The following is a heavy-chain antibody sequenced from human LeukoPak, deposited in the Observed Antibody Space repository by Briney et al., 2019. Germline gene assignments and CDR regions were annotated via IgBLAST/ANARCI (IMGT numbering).Heavy chain of an antibody. J-gene: IGHJ6*02. D-gene: IGHD3-10*01. CDR1: GGSISSGGYS. V-gene: IGHV4-30-2*01. Sequence: PSQTLSLTCAASGGSISSGGYSWSWIRQPPGKGLEWIGYIYHSGSTYYNPSLKSRVTISVDRSKNQFSLKLSSVTAADTAVYYCARRRSGSGSYYSPYYYYGMDVWGQGTTVTVSS. CDR3: ARRRSGSGSYYSPYYYYGMDV. CDR2: IYHSGST.